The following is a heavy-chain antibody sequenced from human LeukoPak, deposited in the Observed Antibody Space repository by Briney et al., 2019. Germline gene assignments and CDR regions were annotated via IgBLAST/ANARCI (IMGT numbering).Heavy chain of an antibody. Sequence: PSETLSLTCTVSGYSIGSGYYWGWIRQPPGKGLEWIGSIYHSGSTYYNPSLKSRVTISVDTSKNQFSLKLSSVTAADTAVYYCARVVPAAILAYWGQGTLVTVSS. CDR2: IYHSGST. CDR3: ARVVPAAILAY. D-gene: IGHD2-2*02. J-gene: IGHJ4*02. CDR1: GYSIGSGYY. V-gene: IGHV4-38-2*02.